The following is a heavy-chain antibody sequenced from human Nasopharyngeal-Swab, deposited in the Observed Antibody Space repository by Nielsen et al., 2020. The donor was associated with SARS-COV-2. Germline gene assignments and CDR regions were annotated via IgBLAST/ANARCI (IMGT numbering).Heavy chain of an antibody. V-gene: IGHV1-18*01. J-gene: IGHJ4*02. CDR3: ARDSIAFGGPEGDY. CDR2: ISVHNGYT. CDR1: GYTFTSYG. Sequence: ASVKVSCKTSGYTFTSYGISWVQQAPGQGLEWLGSISVHNGYTNYPQKLQGRVTMTTDTSTTTASMELRSLRSADTAVYYCARDSIAFGGPEGDYWGQGTLVTVSS. D-gene: IGHD3-16*01.